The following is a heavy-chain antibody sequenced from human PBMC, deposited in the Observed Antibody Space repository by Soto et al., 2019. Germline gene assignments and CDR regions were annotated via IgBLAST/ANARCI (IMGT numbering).Heavy chain of an antibody. J-gene: IGHJ4*02. CDR2: VFYTGLT. Sequence: PSETLSLTCAVSGGSISGSYYYWGWLRQYPGKGPEWIGGVFYTGLTSYNPSLESRVSVSVDTSKNQFSLKVSGVSAADTAVYYCATSQTGYSLNHFDHWGPGALVTVSS. CDR1: GGSISGSYYY. D-gene: IGHD5-12*01. CDR3: ATSQTGYSLNHFDH. V-gene: IGHV4-39*01.